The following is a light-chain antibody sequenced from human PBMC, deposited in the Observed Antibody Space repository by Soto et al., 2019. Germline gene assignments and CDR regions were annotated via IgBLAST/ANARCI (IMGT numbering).Light chain of an antibody. CDR1: QSVLDSDDGNTY. Sequence: DIVMTQTPLSLPVTPGEPASISCSSSQSVLDSDDGNTYLDWYLQKPGQSPQLLIYTVSYRASGVPDRFSGSGSGTDFTLKISRVEAEDVGVYYCMQRIEFPLTFGGGTKVDIK. CDR3: MQRIEFPLT. J-gene: IGKJ4*01. V-gene: IGKV2-40*01. CDR2: TVS.